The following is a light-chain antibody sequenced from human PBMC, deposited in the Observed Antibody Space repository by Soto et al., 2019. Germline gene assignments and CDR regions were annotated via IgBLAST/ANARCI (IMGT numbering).Light chain of an antibody. CDR2: GAS. Sequence: EIVMTQSPATLSVSPGERATLSCRASQSVSSNLAWYQKKPGQAPRLLIYGASTRATGIPARFSGSGSGTEFTRTISSLQSEDFAVYYCQQYDNWLTFGQGTRVEIK. CDR1: QSVSSN. V-gene: IGKV3-15*01. J-gene: IGKJ1*01. CDR3: QQYDNWLT.